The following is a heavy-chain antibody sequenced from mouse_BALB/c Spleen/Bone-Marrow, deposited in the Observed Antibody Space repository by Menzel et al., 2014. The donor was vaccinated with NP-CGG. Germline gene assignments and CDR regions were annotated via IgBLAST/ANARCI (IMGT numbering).Heavy chain of an antibody. V-gene: IGHV1-4*02. J-gene: IGHJ3*01. CDR1: GYTFTSYT. Sequence: VQLQQSGAELARPGASVEMSCKASGYTFTSYTIQWVKRRPGQGLEWVGYVVPSSGYTDYNQNFKGKTTLTADKSSSTAYMQLSSLTSADSAVYYCAREARTGAWFAYWGQGTLVTVSA. D-gene: IGHD4-1*01. CDR3: AREARTGAWFAY. CDR2: VVPSSGYT.